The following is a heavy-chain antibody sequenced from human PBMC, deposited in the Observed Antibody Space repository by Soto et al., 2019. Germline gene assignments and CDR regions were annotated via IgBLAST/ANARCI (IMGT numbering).Heavy chain of an antibody. Sequence: QVQLVQSGAEVKKPGSSVKVSCKASGGTFSSYTISWVRQAPGQGLEWMGRIIPILGIANYAQKFQGTVTITADKPTSTAYMELSSLRSEDTAGYYCARDTVLGDFDPWGQGTLVTVSS. CDR3: ARDTVLGDFDP. CDR2: IIPILGIA. D-gene: IGHD2-21*01. CDR1: GGTFSSYT. J-gene: IGHJ5*02. V-gene: IGHV1-69*08.